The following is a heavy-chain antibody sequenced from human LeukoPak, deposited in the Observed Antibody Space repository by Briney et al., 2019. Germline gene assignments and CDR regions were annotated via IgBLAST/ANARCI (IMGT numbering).Heavy chain of an antibody. CDR1: GFTFNNYA. D-gene: IGHD3-10*01. J-gene: IGHJ4*02. CDR3: AKEQTSSGYFDY. Sequence: GGSLRLSCAASGFTFNNYAMSWVRQAPGKGLEWVAAISGNGGRTYYTDSVKGRFTISRDNPKNTLYLLMNSLSAEDTTLYYCAKEQTSSGYFDYWGQGTLVTVSS. CDR2: ISGNGGRT. V-gene: IGHV3-23*01.